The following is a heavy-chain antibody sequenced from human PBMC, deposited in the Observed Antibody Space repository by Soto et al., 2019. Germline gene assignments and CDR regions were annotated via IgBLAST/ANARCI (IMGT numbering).Heavy chain of an antibody. CDR3: GGVRGTRLLGGFDP. CDR2: IYYSGST. J-gene: IGHJ5*02. Sequence: PSETLSLTCTVSGGSISSYYWSWIRQPPGKGLEWIGYIYYSGSTNYNPSLKSRVTISVDTSKNQFSLKLSSVTAADTAVYCCGGVRGTRLLGGFDPWGQEPLVTVPS. V-gene: IGHV4-59*01. CDR1: GGSISSYY. D-gene: IGHD2-15*01.